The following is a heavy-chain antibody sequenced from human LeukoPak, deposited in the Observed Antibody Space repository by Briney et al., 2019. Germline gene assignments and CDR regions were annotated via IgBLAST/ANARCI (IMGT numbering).Heavy chain of an antibody. V-gene: IGHV4-39*01. Sequence: SETLSLTCTVSGGSISSSSYYWGWIPQPPGKGLEWIGSIYYSGSTYYNPSLKSRVAISVDTSKNQFSLKLSSVTAADTAVYYGARYYYGMDVWGQGTTVTVSS. CDR3: ARYYYGMDV. CDR2: IYYSGST. J-gene: IGHJ6*02. CDR1: GGSISSSSYY.